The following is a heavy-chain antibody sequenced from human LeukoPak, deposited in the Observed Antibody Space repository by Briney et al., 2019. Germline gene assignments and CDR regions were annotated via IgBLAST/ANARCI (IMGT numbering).Heavy chain of an antibody. CDR3: ARDYYFDY. Sequence: PGGSLRLSCAASGFMFSTHWMSWVRQAPGKGLEWVANIKQDGSEKYYVDSVKGRFTISRDNAKNSLYLQMNSLRAENTAVYYCARDYYFDYWGRGTLVTVSS. J-gene: IGHJ4*02. V-gene: IGHV3-7*01. CDR1: GFMFSTHW. CDR2: IKQDGSEK.